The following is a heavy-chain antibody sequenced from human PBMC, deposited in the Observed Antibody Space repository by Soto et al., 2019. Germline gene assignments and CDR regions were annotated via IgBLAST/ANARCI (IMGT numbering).Heavy chain of an antibody. CDR3: TREDY. V-gene: IGHV3-30-3*01. J-gene: IGHJ4*02. CDR1: GFTFSNYA. CDR2: IVNDGNSK. Sequence: QVQLVESGGGVVQPGRSLRHSCAASGFTFSNYAMHWVRQAPGKGLEWVAVIVNDGNSKYYADSVKGRFTISRDNSKNTLYLQMNSLRGEDTALYYCTREDYWGQGTLVTVSS.